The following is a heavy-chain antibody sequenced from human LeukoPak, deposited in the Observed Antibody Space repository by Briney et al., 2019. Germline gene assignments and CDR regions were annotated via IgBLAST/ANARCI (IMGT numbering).Heavy chain of an antibody. CDR2: IIPVLGRT. J-gene: IGHJ4*02. D-gene: IGHD6-13*01. CDR1: GGTFSSYA. CDR3: ARDSGIADPWYVDH. Sequence: GASVKVSCKASGGTFSSYAINWVWQAPGQGLEWMGRIIPVLGRTNYAQKLRGRVTIIADKSTSTAYLELTSLRSEDSAIYYCARDSGIADPWYVDHWGQGTLVIVSS. V-gene: IGHV1-69*04.